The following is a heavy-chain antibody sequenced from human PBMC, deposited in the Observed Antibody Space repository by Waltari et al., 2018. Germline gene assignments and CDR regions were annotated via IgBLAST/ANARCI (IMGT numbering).Heavy chain of an antibody. J-gene: IGHJ4*02. CDR1: GGSINRRDSL. CDR2: IYYVGTT. V-gene: IGHV4-39*01. CDR3: ARLSLYYGGREVD. D-gene: IGHD1-26*01. Sequence: QLQLPESGPGLVKPSETLALTCTVSGGSINRRDSLWGWVRQPPTKGLEWIGTIYYVGTTYYNPSLRSRVTVALDASQNQFSLRLTSVTAADTAVYYCARLSLYYGGREVDWGQGTLVTASS.